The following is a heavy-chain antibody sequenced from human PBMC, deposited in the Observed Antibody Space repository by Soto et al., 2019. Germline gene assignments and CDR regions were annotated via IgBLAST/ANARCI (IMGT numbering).Heavy chain of an antibody. CDR1: GFTFDDYA. CDR2: ISWNSGSI. J-gene: IGHJ4*02. Sequence: VQLVESGGVLVQPGRSLRLSCAASGFTFDDYAMHWVRQAPGKGLEWVSGISWNSGSIGYADSVKGRFTISRDNAKNSLYLQMNSLRAEDTALYYCAKDRTGGYDYFDYWGQGTLVTVSS. D-gene: IGHD5-12*01. V-gene: IGHV3-9*01. CDR3: AKDRTGGYDYFDY.